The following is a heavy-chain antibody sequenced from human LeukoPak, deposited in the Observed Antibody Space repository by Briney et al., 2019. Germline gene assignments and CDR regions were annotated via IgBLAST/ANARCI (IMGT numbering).Heavy chain of an antibody. Sequence: PGGSLRLSCAASGFTFSDYYMTWVRQAPGKGLEWVAVIWYDGSNKYYADSVKGRFTISRDNSKNTLYLQMNSLRAEDTAVYYCAPLWFGIPLVSGFDPWGQGTLVTVSS. J-gene: IGHJ5*02. CDR3: APLWFGIPLVSGFDP. D-gene: IGHD3-10*01. CDR1: GFTFSDYY. V-gene: IGHV3-33*08. CDR2: IWYDGSNK.